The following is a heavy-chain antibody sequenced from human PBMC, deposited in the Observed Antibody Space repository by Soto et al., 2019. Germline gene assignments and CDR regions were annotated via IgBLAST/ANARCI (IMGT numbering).Heavy chain of an antibody. Sequence: ASVKVSCKASGGTFSSYAISWVRQAPGQGLEWMGGIIPIFGTANYAQKFQGRVTITADESTSTAYMELSSLRSEDTAVYYCFHYDILTGPHAGTGNYYYYGMDVWGQGTTVTVYS. J-gene: IGHJ6*02. CDR1: GGTFSSYA. D-gene: IGHD3-9*01. CDR2: IIPIFGTA. CDR3: FHYDILTGPHAGTGNYYYYGMDV. V-gene: IGHV1-69*13.